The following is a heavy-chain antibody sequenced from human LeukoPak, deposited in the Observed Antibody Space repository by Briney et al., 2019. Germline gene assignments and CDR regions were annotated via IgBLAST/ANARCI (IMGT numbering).Heavy chain of an antibody. CDR1: GGSISSSSYY. CDR2: IYYSGST. D-gene: IGHD3-22*01. CDR3: ARSYYHDSSGLTGDY. V-gene: IGHV4-39*01. Sequence: SETLSLTCTVSGGSISSSSYYWGWIRQPPGKGLEWIGSIYYSGSTYYNPSLKSRVTISVDTSKNQFSLKLSSVTAADTAVYYCARSYYHDSSGLTGDYWGQGTLVTVSS. J-gene: IGHJ4*02.